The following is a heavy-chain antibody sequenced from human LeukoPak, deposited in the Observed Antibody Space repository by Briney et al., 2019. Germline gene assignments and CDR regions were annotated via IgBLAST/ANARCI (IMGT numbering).Heavy chain of an antibody. Sequence: GAAVKVSCKASGYTFTGYYMHWVRQAPGQGLEWMGWINPNSGGTNYAQKFQGRVTMTRDTSISTAYMELSRLRSDDTAVYCCARLTMVRGVSPTPWGQGTLVTVSS. D-gene: IGHD3-10*01. CDR2: INPNSGGT. V-gene: IGHV1-2*02. CDR1: GYTFTGYY. J-gene: IGHJ5*02. CDR3: ARLTMVRGVSPTP.